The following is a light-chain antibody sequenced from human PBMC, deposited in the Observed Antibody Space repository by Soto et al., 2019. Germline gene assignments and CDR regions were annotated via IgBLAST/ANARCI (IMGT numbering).Light chain of an antibody. Sequence: EVVMTQSPGTLSVSLGESATLSCRASQSVDGYLAWYQQKPGQAPRLLIYGASTRATGVTARFRGGGSGTEFTLTISSLQSEDSAVYYCQQRRDWPPITFGQGTRLEIK. J-gene: IGKJ5*01. CDR2: GAS. CDR1: QSVDGY. V-gene: IGKV3-15*01. CDR3: QQRRDWPPIT.